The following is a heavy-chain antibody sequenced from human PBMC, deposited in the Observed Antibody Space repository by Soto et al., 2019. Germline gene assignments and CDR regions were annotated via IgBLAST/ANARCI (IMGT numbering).Heavy chain of an antibody. V-gene: IGHV1-46*01. J-gene: IGHJ4*02. CDR2: INPSGDST. CDR3: ARDWVFGY. Sequence: GASVKVSCKASGYTFSSYYMHWVRQAPGQGLEWMGVINPSGDSTSYAQKFQGRVTITRDTSTSTLFMELSSLRSEDTAVYFCARDWVFGYWGQGSLVTVSS. D-gene: IGHD3-16*01. CDR1: GYTFSSYY.